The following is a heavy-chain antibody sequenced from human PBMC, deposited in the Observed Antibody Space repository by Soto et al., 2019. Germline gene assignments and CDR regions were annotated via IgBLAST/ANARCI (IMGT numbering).Heavy chain of an antibody. Sequence: SVKVSCKASGGTFSSYAISWVRQAPGQGLEWMGGIIPIFGTANYAQKFQGRVTITADESTSTAYMELRSLRSDDTAVYYCARGSAFDPPYIPMFREVIIEYYYVIDVSGRGTTVTVSS. V-gene: IGHV1-69*13. CDR2: IIPIFGTA. CDR1: GGTFSSYA. D-gene: IGHD3-10*01. CDR3: ARGSAFDPPYIPMFREVIIEYYYVIDV. J-gene: IGHJ6*02.